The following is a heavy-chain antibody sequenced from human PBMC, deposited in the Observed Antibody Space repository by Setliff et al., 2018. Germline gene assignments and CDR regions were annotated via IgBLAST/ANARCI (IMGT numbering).Heavy chain of an antibody. J-gene: IGHJ6*03. CDR3: AKGGGRLSISRSYFHMDV. D-gene: IGHD3-16*01. CDR1: GYSFTDFY. CDR2: LNPRTGGT. V-gene: IGHV1-2*06. Sequence: ASVKVSCKTSGYSFTDFYIHWVRHAPGHGLEWLGRLNPRTGGTNLPQRFQGRVTMTRDTSMKTAFLEMSGLTSDDTAIFYCAKGGGRLSISRSYFHMDVWGAGTTVTVSS.